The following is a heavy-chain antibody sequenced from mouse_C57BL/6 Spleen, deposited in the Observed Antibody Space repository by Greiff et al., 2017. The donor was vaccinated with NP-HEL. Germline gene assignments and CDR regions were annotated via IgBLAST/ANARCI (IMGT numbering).Heavy chain of an antibody. CDR3: ARELPSYWYFDG. CDR1: GYTFTSYG. Sequence: QVQLQQSGAELARPGASVKLSCKASGYTFTSYGISWVKQRTGQGLEWIGEIYPRSGNTYYNEKFKGKATLTADKSSSTAYMELRSLASEDSALYFCARELPSYWYFDGWGTGTTVTVTS. J-gene: IGHJ1*03. V-gene: IGHV1-81*01. CDR2: IYPRSGNT.